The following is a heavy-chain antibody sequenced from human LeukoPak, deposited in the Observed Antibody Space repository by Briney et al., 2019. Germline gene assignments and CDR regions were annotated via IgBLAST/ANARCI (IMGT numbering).Heavy chain of an antibody. Sequence: GASVKVSCKASGYTFTSYDINWVRQATGQGLEWMGWMNPNSGNTGYAQKFQGRVTMTRNTSISTAYMELSSLRSEDTAVYYCARGRSRVRGVIRDWFDPWGQGTLVTVSS. D-gene: IGHD3-10*01. CDR3: ARGRSRVRGVIRDWFDP. J-gene: IGHJ5*02. CDR2: MNPNSGNT. CDR1: GYTFTSYD. V-gene: IGHV1-8*01.